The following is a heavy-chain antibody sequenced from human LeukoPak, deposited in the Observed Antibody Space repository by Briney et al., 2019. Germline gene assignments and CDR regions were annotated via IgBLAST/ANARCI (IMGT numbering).Heavy chain of an antibody. CDR1: GFTFSTYS. D-gene: IGHD6-13*01. V-gene: IGHV3-48*02. J-gene: IGHJ5*02. Sequence: GGSLRLSCAASGFTFSTYSMNWVRQAPGKGLEWVSYISSRSSTIYYADSVKGRFTISRDNAKNSLYLQMNSLRDEDTAVYYCARHLGSSNWYVGWFDPWGQGTLVTVSS. CDR2: ISSRSSTI. CDR3: ARHLGSSNWYVGWFDP.